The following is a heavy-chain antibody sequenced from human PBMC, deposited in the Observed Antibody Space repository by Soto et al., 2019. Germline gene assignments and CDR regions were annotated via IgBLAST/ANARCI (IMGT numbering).Heavy chain of an antibody. D-gene: IGHD3-3*01. V-gene: IGHV3-23*01. J-gene: IGHJ4*02. Sequence: PVGSLRLSCAASGFTFSSYAMSWVRQAPGKGLEWVSTFNGRGDNTYYAESVKGRFTISRDNSKDTLYLQMNSLRAEDTAVYYCAKEGRSGYYYGVADYWGQGTLVTVS. CDR3: AKEGRSGYYYGVADY. CDR2: FNGRGDNT. CDR1: GFTFSSYA.